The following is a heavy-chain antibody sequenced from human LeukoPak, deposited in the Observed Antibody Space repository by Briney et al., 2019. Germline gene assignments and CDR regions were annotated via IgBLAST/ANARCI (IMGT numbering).Heavy chain of an antibody. CDR1: GGSISSSNW. D-gene: IGHD2-2*01. Sequence: EPSETLSLTCAVSGGSISSSNWWSWVRQPPGKGLEWIGEIYHSGSTNYSPSLKSRVTISVDKSKNQFSLDLSSVTAADTAVYYCAREHLYGSSWGFQHWGQGTLVTVSS. V-gene: IGHV4-4*02. CDR2: IYHSGST. J-gene: IGHJ1*01. CDR3: AREHLYGSSWGFQH.